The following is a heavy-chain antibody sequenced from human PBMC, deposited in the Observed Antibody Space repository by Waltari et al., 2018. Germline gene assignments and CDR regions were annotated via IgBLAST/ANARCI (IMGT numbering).Heavy chain of an antibody. J-gene: IGHJ5*02. D-gene: IGHD3-10*01. CDR1: GFTFDDYT. CDR3: AKDLNYYGSGTSFEFDP. Sequence: EVQLVESGGVVVQPGGSLRLSCAASGFTFDDYTMHWVRHAPGKGLEWVSLISWDGGSTYYADSVKGRFTISRDNSKNSLYLQMNSLRTEDTALYYCAKDLNYYGSGTSFEFDPWGQGTLVTVSS. CDR2: ISWDGGST. V-gene: IGHV3-43*01.